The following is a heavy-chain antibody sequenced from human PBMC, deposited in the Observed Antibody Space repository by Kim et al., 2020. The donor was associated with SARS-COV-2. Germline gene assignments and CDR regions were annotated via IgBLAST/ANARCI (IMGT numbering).Heavy chain of an antibody. J-gene: IGHJ4*02. D-gene: IGHD6-19*01. CDR2: IYYTGST. Sequence: SETLSLTCTVSGGSINRNYWSWFRQPPGKGLEWIGYIYYTGSTNYNPSLQSRVTISVDSSNNQFSLKLNSLTAADTAVYYCASDMTSGWYYFWGRGALVTVSS. CDR1: GGSINRNY. V-gene: IGHV4-59*01. CDR3: ASDMTSGWYYF.